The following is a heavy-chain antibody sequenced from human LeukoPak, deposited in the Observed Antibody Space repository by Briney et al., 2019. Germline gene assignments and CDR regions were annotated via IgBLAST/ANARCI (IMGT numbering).Heavy chain of an antibody. CDR2: IYYSGST. V-gene: IGHV4-59*01. CDR1: GGSISSYY. D-gene: IGHD3-3*01. Sequence: SETLSLTRTVSGGSISSYYWSWIRQPPGKGLEWIGYIYYSGSTNYNPSLKSRVTISVDTSKNQFSLKLSSVTAADTAVYYCARGGENFWSGYMDVWGKGTTVTVSS. CDR3: ARGGENFWSGYMDV. J-gene: IGHJ6*03.